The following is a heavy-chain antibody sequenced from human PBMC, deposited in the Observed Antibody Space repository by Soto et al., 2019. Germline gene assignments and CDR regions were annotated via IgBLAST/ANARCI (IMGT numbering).Heavy chain of an antibody. CDR2: THPGNSET. CDR3: GRIYSSGWSVGMDV. D-gene: IGHD6-19*01. J-gene: IGHJ6*02. Sequence: GESLKISWKGSGYNFTTYWIVWVRQMPGEGLEWMGITHPGNSETRYSPSFQGQVTISADKSISSAFLQWGSLKATDTALYYCGRIYSSGWSVGMDVWGQGTPVTVSS. CDR1: GYNFTTYW. V-gene: IGHV5-51*01.